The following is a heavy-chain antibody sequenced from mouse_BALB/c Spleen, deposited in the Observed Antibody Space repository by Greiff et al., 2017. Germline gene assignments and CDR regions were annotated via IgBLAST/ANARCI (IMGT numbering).Heavy chain of an antibody. Sequence: VQLVESGPGLVAPSQSLSITCTVSGFSLTSYGVHWVRQPPGKGLEWLGVIWAGGSTDYNAAFISRLSISKDNSKSQVFFKMNSLQANDTAIYYCARNGNYFDYWGQGTTLTVSS. CDR2: IWAGGST. CDR3: ARNGNYFDY. J-gene: IGHJ2*01. V-gene: IGHV2-2*02. CDR1: GFSLTSYG. D-gene: IGHD1-1*02.